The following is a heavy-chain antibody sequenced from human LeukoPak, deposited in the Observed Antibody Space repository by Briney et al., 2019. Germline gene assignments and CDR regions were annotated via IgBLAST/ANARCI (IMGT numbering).Heavy chain of an antibody. D-gene: IGHD5-18*01. J-gene: IGHJ4*02. CDR1: GGSISSSNYY. V-gene: IGHV4-39*07. CDR2: IYYTGST. CDR3: ARGYSYLDY. Sequence: SETLSLTCTVSGGSISSSNYYWGRIRQPPGKGLEWIGCIYYTGSTNYNPSLKSRVTISLDTSTNHFSLNLSSVTAADTAVYYCARGYSYLDYWGQGLLVTVSS.